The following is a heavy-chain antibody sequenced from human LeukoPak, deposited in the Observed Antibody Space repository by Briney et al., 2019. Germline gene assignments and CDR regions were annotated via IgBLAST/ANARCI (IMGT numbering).Heavy chain of an antibody. V-gene: IGHV5-51*01. CDR2: IYPGDSET. J-gene: IGHJ4*02. CDR1: GYSFKHYW. Sequence: GESLKISCKASGYSFKHYWIAWVRQMPGKGLEWMGIIYPGDSETRYSPSFQGQVTISADKSISTAYLQWSSLKASDTAMYYCARLDGVVTAIRVLDYWGQGTLVTVSS. D-gene: IGHD2-21*02. CDR3: ARLDGVVTAIRVLDY.